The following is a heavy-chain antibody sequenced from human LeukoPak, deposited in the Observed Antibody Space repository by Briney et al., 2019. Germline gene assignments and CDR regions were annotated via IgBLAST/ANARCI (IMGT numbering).Heavy chain of an antibody. Sequence: PSETLSLTCAVSGGSFSGYYRSWIRQPPGKGLEWIGEINHSGSTNYNPSLKSGVTISVDTSKNQSSLKLSSVTAADTGVYICVRGHSSSWYPFDYWGQGTLVTVSS. D-gene: IGHD6-13*01. CDR1: GGSFSGYY. V-gene: IGHV4-34*01. CDR2: INHSGST. CDR3: VRGHSSSWYPFDY. J-gene: IGHJ4*02.